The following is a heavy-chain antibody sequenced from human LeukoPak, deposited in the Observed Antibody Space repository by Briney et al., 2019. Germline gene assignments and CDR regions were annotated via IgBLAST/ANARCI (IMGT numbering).Heavy chain of an antibody. CDR1: GGTFSSYA. Sequence: SVKVSCKASGGTFSSYAISWVRQAPGQGLEWMGGIIPIFGTANYAQKFQGRVTITADESTSTAYMELSSLRSEDTAVYYCARAEWEYQLPFDYCGQGTLVTVSS. V-gene: IGHV1-69*13. D-gene: IGHD2-2*01. CDR2: IIPIFGTA. CDR3: ARAEWEYQLPFDY. J-gene: IGHJ4*02.